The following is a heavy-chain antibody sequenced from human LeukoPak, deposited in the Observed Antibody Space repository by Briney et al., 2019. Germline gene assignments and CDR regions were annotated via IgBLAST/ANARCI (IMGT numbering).Heavy chain of an antibody. D-gene: IGHD5-18*01. CDR3: ARTGYSYDFDY. CDR2: IKQDGSEK. V-gene: IGHV3-7*03. Sequence: GGSLRLSCAVSGFTFSSYWMSWVRQAPGKGLEWVANIKQDGSEKYYVDSVKGRFTISRDNAKNSLYLQMNSLRAEDTAVYYCARTGYSYDFDYWGQGTLVTVSS. J-gene: IGHJ4*02. CDR1: GFTFSSYW.